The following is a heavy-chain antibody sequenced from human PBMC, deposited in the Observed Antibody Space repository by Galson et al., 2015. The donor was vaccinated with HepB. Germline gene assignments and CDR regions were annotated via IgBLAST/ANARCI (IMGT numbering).Heavy chain of an antibody. Sequence: SLRLSCAASGFSFSGYWMHWVRQAPGKGLVWVSRINSDGSSTRYAGSVRGRFTISRDNAKNTLYLQMNSLRAEDTAVYYCAREYDSSHYLPVGYYGMDVWGQGTTVTVSS. CDR2: INSDGSST. J-gene: IGHJ6*02. CDR3: AREYDSSHYLPVGYYGMDV. D-gene: IGHD3-22*01. CDR1: GFSFSGYW. V-gene: IGHV3-74*01.